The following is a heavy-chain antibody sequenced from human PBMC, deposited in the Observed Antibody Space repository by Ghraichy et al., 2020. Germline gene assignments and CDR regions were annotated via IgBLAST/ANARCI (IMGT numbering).Heavy chain of an antibody. CDR3: AKDRGYCSSTSCYPYYFYYHSIDV. CDR1: GFTFSDYS. V-gene: IGHV3-21*01. D-gene: IGHD2-2*01. CDR2: ISRSSDNI. Sequence: GGSLRLSCAASGFTFSDYSMNWVRQAPGKGLEWVSSISRSSDNIYYADSMKGRFTISRDNAKNSLYLQMNSLRAEDTAVYYCAKDRGYCSSTSCYPYYFYYHSIDVWGRGTTVTVSS. J-gene: IGHJ6*02.